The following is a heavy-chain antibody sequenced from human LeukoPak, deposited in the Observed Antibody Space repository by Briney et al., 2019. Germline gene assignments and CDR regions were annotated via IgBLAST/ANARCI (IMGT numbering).Heavy chain of an antibody. CDR1: GFTFSSYG. J-gene: IGHJ4*02. V-gene: IGHV3-30*18. Sequence: GGSLRLSCAASGFTFSSYGMHWVRQAPGKGLEWVAIISYDGSNKYYADSVKGRFTISRDNSKNTLYLQMNSLRAEDTAVYYCAKDSNAYYDILTGPSFDYWGQGTLVTVSS. CDR3: AKDSNAYYDILTGPSFDY. D-gene: IGHD3-9*01. CDR2: ISYDGSNK.